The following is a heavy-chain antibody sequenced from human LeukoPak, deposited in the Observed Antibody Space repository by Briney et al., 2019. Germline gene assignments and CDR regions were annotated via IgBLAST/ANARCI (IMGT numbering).Heavy chain of an antibody. V-gene: IGHV4-38-2*01. CDR3: ARQDYDILTGYYGYYFDY. CDR1: CYSISSGYY. D-gene: IGHD3-9*01. J-gene: IGHJ4*02. Sequence: SETLSLTCAVSCYSISSGYYWGWIRQPPGKGLEWIGSIYHSGSTYCNPSLKSRVTISVDTSKNQFSLKLSSVTAADTAVYYCARQDYDILTGYYGYYFDYWGQGTLVTVSS. CDR2: IYHSGST.